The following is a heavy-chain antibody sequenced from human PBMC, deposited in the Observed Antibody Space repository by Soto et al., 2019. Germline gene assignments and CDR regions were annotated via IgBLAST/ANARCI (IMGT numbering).Heavy chain of an antibody. V-gene: IGHV1-2*02. D-gene: IGHD6-19*01. CDR1: RYTFIAYH. Sequence: QVQLVQSGAEVKKPGASVKVSCKASRYTFIAYHMHWVRQAPGQGLEWMGWINPNSGGTNYAQRFQGRVTLTRDTSISTAYMELSGLKSDDTAVYYCARGQGSGWYEDLDYWGQGPLVTVSS. J-gene: IGHJ4*02. CDR3: ARGQGSGWYEDLDY. CDR2: INPNSGGT.